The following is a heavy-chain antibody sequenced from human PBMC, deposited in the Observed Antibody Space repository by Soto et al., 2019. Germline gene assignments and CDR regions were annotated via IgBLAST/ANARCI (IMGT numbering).Heavy chain of an antibody. CDR1: GGSISSGGYY. CDR3: ARERELYDSSGYYYAGDFDY. D-gene: IGHD3-22*01. V-gene: IGHV4-31*03. Sequence: PSETLSLTCTVSGGSISSGGYYWSWIRQHPGKGLEWIGYIYYSGSTYYNPSLKSRVTISVDTSKNQFSLKLSSVTAADTAVYYCARERELYDSSGYYYAGDFDYWGQGTLVTVSS. J-gene: IGHJ4*02. CDR2: IYYSGST.